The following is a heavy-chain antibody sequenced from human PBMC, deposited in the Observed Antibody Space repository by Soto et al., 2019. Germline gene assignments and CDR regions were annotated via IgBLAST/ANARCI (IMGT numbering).Heavy chain of an antibody. CDR3: ARESAIYDFWRCYYGIWSHP. V-gene: IGHV1-2*02. Sequence: GASVKVSCKASGYTFTGYHMHWVRQAPGQGLEWMGWINPNSAGTNYAQKFQDRGTMTRDTTISTGYMELSRLRSDDTAVYYCARESAIYDFWRCYYGIWSHPWGQGTVVTVSS. D-gene: IGHD3-3*01. J-gene: IGHJ5*02. CDR2: INPNSAGT. CDR1: GYTFTGYH.